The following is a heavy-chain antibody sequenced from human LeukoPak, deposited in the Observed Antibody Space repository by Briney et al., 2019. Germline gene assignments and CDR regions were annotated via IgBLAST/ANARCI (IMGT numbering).Heavy chain of an antibody. D-gene: IGHD5-18*01. Sequence: RASETLSLTCTVSGGSISSSSYYWGWIRQPPGKGLQWIGSINYSGNTYYNPSLKSRVTISVDTSKNQFSLKLSSVTAADTAVYYCASGYSYDLFDYWSQGTLVTVSS. CDR2: INYSGNT. J-gene: IGHJ4*02. CDR1: GGSISSSSYY. CDR3: ASGYSYDLFDY. V-gene: IGHV4-39*07.